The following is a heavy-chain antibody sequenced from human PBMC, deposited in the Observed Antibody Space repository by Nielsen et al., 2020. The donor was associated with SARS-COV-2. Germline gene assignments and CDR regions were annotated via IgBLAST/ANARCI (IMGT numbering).Heavy chain of an antibody. J-gene: IGHJ6*02. V-gene: IGHV4-34*01. CDR2: VNHRGNT. CDR1: GGSFRRNY. Sequence: SETLSLTCAVYGGSFRRNYWSWIRQPPGKGLEWMGEVNHRGNTNYNPSLKSRVTISADTSKNQFSLTLSSVTAADTAVYYCARGGYQLLLRSYYYGMDVWSQGTTVTVPS. D-gene: IGHD2-2*01. CDR3: ARGGYQLLLRSYYYGMDV.